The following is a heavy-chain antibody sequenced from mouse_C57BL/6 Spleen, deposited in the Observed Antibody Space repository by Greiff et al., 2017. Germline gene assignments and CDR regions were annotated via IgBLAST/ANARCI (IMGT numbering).Heavy chain of an antibody. D-gene: IGHD2-5*01. V-gene: IGHV14-1*01. CDR2: IDPEDGDT. J-gene: IGHJ2*01. Sequence: EVKLQESGAELVRPGASVKLSCTASGFNIKDYYMHWVKQRPEQGLEWIGRIDPEDGDTEYAPKFQGKATMTADTSSNTAYLQLSSLTSEDTAVYYCTTPNYSNYDFDYWGQGTTLTVSS. CDR1: GFNIKDYY. CDR3: TTPNYSNYDFDY.